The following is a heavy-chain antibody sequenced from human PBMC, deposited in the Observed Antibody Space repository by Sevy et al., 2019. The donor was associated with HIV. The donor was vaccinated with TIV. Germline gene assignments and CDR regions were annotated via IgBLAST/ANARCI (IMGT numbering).Heavy chain of an antibody. Sequence: GGSLRLSCAASGFTFSSYAMSWVRQAPGKGLEWVSAISGSGGSTYYADSVKGRFTISRDNSKNTLYLQMNSLRAEDTAVYYCAKDRKMATMADWFDPWGQGTLVTVSS. CDR3: AKDRKMATMADWFDP. CDR1: GFTFSSYA. CDR2: ISGSGGST. J-gene: IGHJ5*02. V-gene: IGHV3-23*01. D-gene: IGHD5-12*01.